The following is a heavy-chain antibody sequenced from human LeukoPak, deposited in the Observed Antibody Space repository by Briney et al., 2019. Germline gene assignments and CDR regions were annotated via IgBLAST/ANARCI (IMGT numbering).Heavy chain of an antibody. CDR3: ARTLDCSSTSCGKWFDP. V-gene: IGHV1-2*02. J-gene: IGHJ5*02. Sequence: ASVKVSCKASGYTFTGYYMHWVRQAPGQGLEWMGWINPNSGGTNYAQKFQGRVTMTRDTSISTAYIELSRLRSDDTAVYYCARTLDCSSTSCGKWFDPWGQGTLVTVSS. CDR2: INPNSGGT. D-gene: IGHD2-2*01. CDR1: GYTFTGYY.